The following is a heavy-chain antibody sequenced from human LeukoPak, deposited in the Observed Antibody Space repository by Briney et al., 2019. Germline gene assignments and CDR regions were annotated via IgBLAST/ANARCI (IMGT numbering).Heavy chain of an antibody. Sequence: SETPSLTCTVSGGSISSYYWSWIRQPPGKGLEWIGYIYYSGSTNYNPSLKSRVTISVDTSKNQFSLKLSSVTAADMAVYYCARLLYVYSSGWYYGYYFDYWGQGTLVTVSS. D-gene: IGHD6-19*01. CDR1: GGSISSYY. J-gene: IGHJ4*02. CDR2: IYYSGST. CDR3: ARLLYVYSSGWYYGYYFDY. V-gene: IGHV4-59*01.